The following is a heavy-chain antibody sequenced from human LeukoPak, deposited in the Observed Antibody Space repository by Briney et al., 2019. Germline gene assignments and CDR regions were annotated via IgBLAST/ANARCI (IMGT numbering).Heavy chain of an antibody. CDR1: GYTFTSYG. Sequence: ASVKVSCKASGYTFTSYGISWVRQAPGQGLEWMGWISAYNGNTNYAQKLQGRVTMTTDTSTSTAYMELRSLRSDDTAVYYCARAFAAAGTGHNWFDPWGQGTLVTVSS. J-gene: IGHJ5*02. D-gene: IGHD6-13*01. CDR2: ISAYNGNT. CDR3: ARAFAAAGTGHNWFDP. V-gene: IGHV1-18*01.